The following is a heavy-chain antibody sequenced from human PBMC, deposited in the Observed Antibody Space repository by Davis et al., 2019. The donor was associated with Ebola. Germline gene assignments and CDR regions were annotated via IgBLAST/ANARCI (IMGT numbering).Heavy chain of an antibody. D-gene: IGHD6-19*01. V-gene: IGHV1-46*01. CDR1: GYSFTTYQ. CDR3: AIPGYSSGWYYYYGMDV. J-gene: IGHJ6*04. Sequence: AASVKVSCKASGYSFTTYQMYWVRQAPGQGLEWMGIINPSSGITTYAQKFQGRVTMTRNTSISTAYMELSSLRSEDTAVYYCAIPGYSSGWYYYYGMDVWGKGTTVTVSS. CDR2: INPSSGIT.